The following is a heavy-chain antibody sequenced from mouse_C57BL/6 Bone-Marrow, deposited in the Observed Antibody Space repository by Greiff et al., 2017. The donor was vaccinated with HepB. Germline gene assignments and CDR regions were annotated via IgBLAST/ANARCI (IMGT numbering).Heavy chain of an antibody. Sequence: EVKLMESGPGLVKPSQSLSLTCSVTGYSITSGYYWNWIRQFPGNKLEWMGYISYDGSNNYNPSLKNRISITRDTSKNQFFLKLNSVTTEDTATYYCARRGLRYEAWFAYWGQGTLVTVSA. D-gene: IGHD2-14*01. CDR2: ISYDGSN. J-gene: IGHJ3*01. V-gene: IGHV3-6*01. CDR1: GYSITSGYY. CDR3: ARRGLRYEAWFAY.